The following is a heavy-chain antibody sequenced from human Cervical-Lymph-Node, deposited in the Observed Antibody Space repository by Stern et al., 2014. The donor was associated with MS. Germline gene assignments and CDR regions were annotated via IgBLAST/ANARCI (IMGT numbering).Heavy chain of an antibody. CDR2: VSYDGSDE. Sequence: MQLEESGGGVVQPGRSLRLSCAASGFTFSYSTMHWVRQAPGKGLEWVATVSYDGSDEYYPDSVKGRFTISRDNSKNTLYLQVNSLRAEDTGVYFCARDRTVTTYYYYYGMDVWGQGTTVTVSS. CDR1: GFTFSYST. J-gene: IGHJ6*02. D-gene: IGHD4-11*01. V-gene: IGHV3-30*04. CDR3: ARDRTVTTYYYYYGMDV.